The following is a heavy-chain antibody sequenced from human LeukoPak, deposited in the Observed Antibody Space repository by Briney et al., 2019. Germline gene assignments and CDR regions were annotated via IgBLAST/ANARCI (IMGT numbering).Heavy chain of an antibody. J-gene: IGHJ4*02. Sequence: SVKVSCKASGGTFSSYAISWVRQAPGQGLEWMGGIIPIFGTANYAQKFQGRVTITADESTSTAYMGLSSLRSEDTAVYYCARDKWYYYGSGRQEYYFDYWGQGTLVTVSS. V-gene: IGHV1-69*13. CDR2: IIPIFGTA. D-gene: IGHD3-10*01. CDR3: ARDKWYYYGSGRQEYYFDY. CDR1: GGTFSSYA.